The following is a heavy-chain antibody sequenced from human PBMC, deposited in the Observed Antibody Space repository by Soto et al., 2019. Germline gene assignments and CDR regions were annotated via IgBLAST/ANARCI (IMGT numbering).Heavy chain of an antibody. D-gene: IGHD3-10*01. CDR2: MNPNSGNT. CDR3: ARGTAPRITVLRGPPPMRGFDI. Sequence: ASVKVSCKAAGYTFTSYDINWMRQATGQGFEWMGWMNPNSGNTGYAQKFQGRVTMTRDTSISTAFMELSSLRSEDTAVYYCARGTAPRITVLRGPPPMRGFDIWG. V-gene: IGHV1-8*01. CDR1: GYTFTSYD. J-gene: IGHJ3*02.